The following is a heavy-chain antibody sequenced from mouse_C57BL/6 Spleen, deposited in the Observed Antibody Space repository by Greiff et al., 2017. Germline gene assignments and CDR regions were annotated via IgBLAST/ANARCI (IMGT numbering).Heavy chain of an antibody. CDR3: ARSLPDY. V-gene: IGHV1-76*01. J-gene: IGHJ2*01. CDR1: GYTFTDYY. CDR2: LYPGSGNT. Sequence: VPRVESGAELVRPGASVKLSCKASGYTFTDYYINWVKQRPGQGLEWIARLYPGSGNTYYNEKFKGKATLTAEKSSSTAYMQLSSLTSADSAVYFCARSLPDYWGQGTTLTVS.